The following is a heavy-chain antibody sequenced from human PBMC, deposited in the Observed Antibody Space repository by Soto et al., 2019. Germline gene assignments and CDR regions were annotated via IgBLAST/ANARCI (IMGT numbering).Heavy chain of an antibody. Sequence: SQTLSLTCXISGDSVSSNSAAWNWIRQSPSRGLEWLGRTYYRSKWYNDYAVSVKSRITINPDTSKNQFSLQLNSVTPEDTAVHYCARFLTFYYYYGMDVWGQGTTVTVSS. CDR2: TYYRSKWYN. D-gene: IGHD3-16*01. CDR3: ARFLTFYYYYGMDV. J-gene: IGHJ6*02. CDR1: GDSVSSNSAA. V-gene: IGHV6-1*01.